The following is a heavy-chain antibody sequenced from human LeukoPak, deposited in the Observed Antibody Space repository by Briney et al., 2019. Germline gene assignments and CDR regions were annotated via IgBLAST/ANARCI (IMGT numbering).Heavy chain of an antibody. V-gene: IGHV3-21*01. D-gene: IGHD3-22*01. J-gene: IGHJ4*02. CDR3: ARDLRGYDSSGPLGY. Sequence: GGSLRLSCAASGFTFSSYSMNWVRQAPGKGLEWVSSISSSSSYIYYADSVKGRFTISRDNAKNSLYLQMNSLRAEDTAVYYCARDLRGYDSSGPLGYWGQGTLVTVSS. CDR1: GFTFSSYS. CDR2: ISSSSSYI.